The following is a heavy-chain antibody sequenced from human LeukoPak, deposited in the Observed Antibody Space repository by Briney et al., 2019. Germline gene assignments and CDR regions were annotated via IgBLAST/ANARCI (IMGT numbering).Heavy chain of an antibody. J-gene: IGHJ4*02. D-gene: IGHD6-19*01. CDR1: GFTFRSYA. CDR2: ITTSGGST. CDR3: TKAGGSGWYEGY. Sequence: SGGSLRLSCAASGFTFRSYAMSWVRQAPGKGLEWVSAITTSGGSTYYADSVRGRFTISRDNPKNTLYLQMNSLRAEDTALYYCTKAGGSGWYEGYWGQGTLVTVSS. V-gene: IGHV3-23*01.